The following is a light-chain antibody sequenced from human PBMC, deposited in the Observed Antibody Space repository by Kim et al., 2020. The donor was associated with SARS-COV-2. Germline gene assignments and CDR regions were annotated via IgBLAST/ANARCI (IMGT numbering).Light chain of an antibody. CDR1: SSDVGGYNY. CDR3: SSYTSSSTRV. V-gene: IGLV2-14*03. CDR2: DVS. Sequence: QSITISCAATSSDVGGYNYVSWYQQHPREAPKLMIYDVSNRPSVVSSRSSGTKSGNTASLIISGHQAEDEADYYCSSYTSSSTRVFGGGTQLTVL. J-gene: IGLJ3*02.